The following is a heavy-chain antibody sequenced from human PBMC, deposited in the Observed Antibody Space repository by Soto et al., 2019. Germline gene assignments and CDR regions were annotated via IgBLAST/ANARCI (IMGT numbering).Heavy chain of an antibody. Sequence: ASVKVSCKVSGYTLPELSMHWVRQAPGKGLEWMGGFDPEGGEPIYAQKFQGRVTMTEDTSTDTAYMELSSLSAEDTAVYYCVKQSGSGSYFNAGSGGHFDNWGQGTLVTVSS. CDR2: FDPEGGEP. J-gene: IGHJ4*02. D-gene: IGHD3-10*01. CDR1: GYTLPELS. V-gene: IGHV1-24*01. CDR3: VKQSGSGSYFNAGSGGHFDN.